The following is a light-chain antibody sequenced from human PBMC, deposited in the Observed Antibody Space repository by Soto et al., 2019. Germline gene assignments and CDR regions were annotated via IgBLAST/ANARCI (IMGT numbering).Light chain of an antibody. CDR3: QSYDSTLSPRYV. CDR2: GNI. J-gene: IGLJ1*01. CDR1: SSNIGAGYD. V-gene: IGLV1-40*01. Sequence: QSVLTQPPSVSGAPGQRVTISCTGSSSNIGAGYDVHWYQQRPGTAPKLLIFGNINRPSGVPDRFSGSKSGTSASLAITGLQAEDEGDYHCQSYDSTLSPRYVFGTGSKV.